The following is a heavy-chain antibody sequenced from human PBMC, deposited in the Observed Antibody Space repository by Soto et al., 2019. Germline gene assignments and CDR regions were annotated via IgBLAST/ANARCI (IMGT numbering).Heavy chain of an antibody. J-gene: IGHJ3*02. CDR1: VVTVRSYG. CDR3: AKGGVGSTSNAFDI. Sequence: VGSLRLSCTASVVTVRSYGRHWFRQDPAKGLEWVAVISYDGSNKYYADSVKGRFTISRDNSKNTLYLQMNSLRAEDTALYYCAKGGVGSTSNAFDIWGQGTMVTVSS. D-gene: IGHD1-26*01. V-gene: IGHV3-30*18. CDR2: ISYDGSNK.